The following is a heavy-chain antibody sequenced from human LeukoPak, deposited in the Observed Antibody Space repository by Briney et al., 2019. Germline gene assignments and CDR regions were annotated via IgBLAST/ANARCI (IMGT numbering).Heavy chain of an antibody. CDR1: GYTFTSYG. J-gene: IGHJ4*02. D-gene: IGHD1-1*01. CDR2: INPSGGST. V-gene: IGHV1-46*01. Sequence: ASVKVSCKASGYTFTSYGISWARQAPGQGLEWMGIINPSGGSTSYAQKFQGRVTMTRDTSTSTVYMELSSLRSEDTAVYYCARGPPGIAASPFDYWGQGTLVTVSS. CDR3: ARGPPGIAASPFDY.